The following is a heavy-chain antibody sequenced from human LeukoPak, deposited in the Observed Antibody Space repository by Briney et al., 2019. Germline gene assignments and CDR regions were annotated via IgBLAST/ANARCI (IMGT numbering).Heavy chain of an antibody. CDR2: ISGNSGTT. CDR1: GFTFNAYA. V-gene: IGHV3-23*01. J-gene: IGHJ4*02. D-gene: IGHD3-22*01. CDR3: AKDRDSSGRYRFDY. Sequence: QPGGSLRLSCAASGFTFNAYALSWVRQAPGKGREWVSVISGNSGTTYYADSVKGRFTTSRDNSKKTLYLQMSSLGADDTAVYYCAKDRDSSGRYRFDYWGQGTLVTVSS.